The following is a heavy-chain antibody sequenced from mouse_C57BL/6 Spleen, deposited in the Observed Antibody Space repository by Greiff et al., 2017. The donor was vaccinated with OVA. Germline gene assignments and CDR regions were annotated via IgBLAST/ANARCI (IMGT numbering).Heavy chain of an antibody. CDR1: YTFTDYYM. CDR3: YEAMDY. Sequence: VQLKESGPELVKPGASVKMSCKASGYTFTDYYMHWVKQKPGKGLEWIGEIYPGSGNTYYNEKFKGKATLTADTSSSTAYMQLSSLTSEDSAVSSDGYEAMDYWGQGTSVTVSS. J-gene: IGHJ4*01. D-gene: IGHD2-3*01. V-gene: IGHV1-83*01. CDR2: YPGSGNTY.